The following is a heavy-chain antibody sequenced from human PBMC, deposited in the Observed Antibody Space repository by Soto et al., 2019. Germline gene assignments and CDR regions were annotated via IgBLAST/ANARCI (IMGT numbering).Heavy chain of an antibody. J-gene: IGHJ4*02. Sequence: ASVKVSCKASGYTFTSYGISWVRQAPGQGLEWMGWISAYNGNTNYAQKLQGRVTMTTDTSTSTAYMELRSLRSDDTAVYYCARDYYDSSGYYLTFDYWGQGNLVTVSS. V-gene: IGHV1-18*01. CDR3: ARDYYDSSGYYLTFDY. D-gene: IGHD3-22*01. CDR2: ISAYNGNT. CDR1: GYTFTSYG.